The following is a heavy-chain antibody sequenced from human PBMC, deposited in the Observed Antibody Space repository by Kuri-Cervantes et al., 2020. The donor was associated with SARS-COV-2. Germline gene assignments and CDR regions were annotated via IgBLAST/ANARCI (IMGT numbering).Heavy chain of an antibody. CDR2: ISYDGSNK. CDR3: ARAHSGSYLLDY. D-gene: IGHD1-26*01. J-gene: IGHJ4*02. Sequence: LSLTCAASGFTFSSYAMHWVRQAPGKGLEWVAVISYDGSNKYYADSVKGRFTISRDNSKNTLYLQMNSLRAEDTAVYYCARAHSGSYLLDYWGQGTLVTVSS. CDR1: GFTFSSYA. V-gene: IGHV3-30-3*01.